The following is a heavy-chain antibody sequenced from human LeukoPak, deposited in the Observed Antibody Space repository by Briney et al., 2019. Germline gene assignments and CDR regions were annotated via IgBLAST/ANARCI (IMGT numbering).Heavy chain of an antibody. CDR1: GFTFSSYE. D-gene: IGHD3-9*01. CDR2: TSSSGSTI. CDR3: ARDDPYYEILTGYYRGYYFDY. Sequence: GGSLRLSCAVSGFTFSSYEMNWVRQAPGKGLEWVSYTSSSGSTIYYADSVKGRFTISRDNAKNSLYLQMNSLRAEDTAVYYCARDDPYYEILTGYYRGYYFDYWGQGTLVTVSS. J-gene: IGHJ4*02. V-gene: IGHV3-48*03.